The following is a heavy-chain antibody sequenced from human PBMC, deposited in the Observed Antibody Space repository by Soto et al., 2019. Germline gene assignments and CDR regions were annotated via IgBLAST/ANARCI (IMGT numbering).Heavy chain of an antibody. Sequence: QVQLVQSGAEVKKPGSSVKVSCKASGGTFSSYTISWVRQAPGQGLEWMGRIIPILGIANYAQKFQGRVTIPADKSTSTAYMELSSLRSEDTAVYYCARAGGDGYNARGDYWGQGTLVTVSS. J-gene: IGHJ4*02. V-gene: IGHV1-69*02. CDR1: GGTFSSYT. D-gene: IGHD3-10*02. CDR3: ARAGGDGYNARGDY. CDR2: IIPILGIA.